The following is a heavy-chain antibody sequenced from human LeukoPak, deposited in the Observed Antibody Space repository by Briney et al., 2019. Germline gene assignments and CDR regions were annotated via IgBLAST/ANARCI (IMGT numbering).Heavy chain of an antibody. CDR1: AYTFTGYY. J-gene: IGHJ2*01. CDR2: INPNSGGT. V-gene: IGHV1-2*02. Sequence: ASVKVSCKASAYTFTGYYMHWVRQAPGQGLEWMGWINPNSGGTNYAQKFQGRVTMTRDTSISTAYMEVSRLTSDDTAVYYCASGAAAGTADWYFDLWGRGTLVTVSS. CDR3: ASGAAAGTADWYFDL. D-gene: IGHD6-13*01.